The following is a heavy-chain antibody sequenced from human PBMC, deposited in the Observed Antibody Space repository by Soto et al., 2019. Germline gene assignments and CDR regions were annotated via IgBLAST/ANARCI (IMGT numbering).Heavy chain of an antibody. D-gene: IGHD2-2*01. CDR3: ARGPRTVVLPGALSFFDN. V-gene: IGHV4-34*02. CDR1: GGSFSDYY. Sequence: QVQLQQWGAGLLKPSETLSLTCAVHGGSFSDYYWNWIRQPPGKGLEWIGDINHSGSAKYNPSLNSRVTFPLDTSKNEFSLKLSSVTVADTAVYYCARGPRTVVLPGALSFFDNWGQGTLVTVSP. CDR2: INHSGSA. J-gene: IGHJ4*02.